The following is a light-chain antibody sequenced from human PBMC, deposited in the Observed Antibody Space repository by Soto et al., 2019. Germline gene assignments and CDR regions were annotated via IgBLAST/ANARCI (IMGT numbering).Light chain of an antibody. CDR2: AAS. CDR1: QSISSSY. J-gene: IGKJ2*01. V-gene: IGKV3-20*01. CDR3: QQYGSSSYT. Sequence: EIVLTQSPGPLSLSPGERATLSCRASQSISSSYLAWYQQKPGQAPRLLIYAASSRATGIPDRFSGSGSGTDFTLTISRLEPDDFALYYCQQYGSSSYTFVQGTQLAIK.